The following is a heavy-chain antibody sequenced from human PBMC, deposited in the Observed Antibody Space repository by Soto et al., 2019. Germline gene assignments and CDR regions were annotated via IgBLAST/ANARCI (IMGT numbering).Heavy chain of an antibody. J-gene: IGHJ6*01. Sequence: NWMRQKIGGGLEWLGRLDPSDSYTTYNPSFQGNVTISADKSTSTAYLQWRNLRASDTAVYYCASHHFFCGVDGNSSGMDFWGQGTTVTVS. CDR3: ASHHFFCGVDGNSSGMDF. D-gene: IGHD3-3*02. CDR2: LDPSDSYT. V-gene: IGHV5-10-1*01.